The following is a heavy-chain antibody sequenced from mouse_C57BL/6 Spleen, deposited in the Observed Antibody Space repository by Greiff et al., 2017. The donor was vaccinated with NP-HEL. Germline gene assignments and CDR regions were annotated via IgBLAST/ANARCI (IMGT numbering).Heavy chain of an antibody. CDR2: IYPGDGDT. Sequence: QVQLQQSGAELVKPGASVKISCKASGYAFSSYWMNWVKQRPGKGLEWIGQIYPGDGDTNYNGKFKGKATLTADKSSSTAYMQLSSLTSEASAVYFCARRDDYDRDFDYWGQGTTLTVSS. J-gene: IGHJ2*01. D-gene: IGHD2-4*01. CDR3: ARRDDYDRDFDY. CDR1: GYAFSSYW. V-gene: IGHV1-80*01.